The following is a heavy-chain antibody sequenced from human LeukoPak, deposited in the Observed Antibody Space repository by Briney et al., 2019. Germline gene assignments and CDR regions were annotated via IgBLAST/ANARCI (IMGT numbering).Heavy chain of an antibody. CDR2: IIPIFGTA. CDR3: ARDLQLGNYLDY. Sequence: PGSLVKVSCKASGGTFSSYAISWVRQAPGQGLEWMGRIIPIFGTANYAQKFQGRVTITTDESTSTAYMELSSLRSEDTAVYYCARDLQLGNYLDYWGQGTLVTVSS. CDR1: GGTFSSYA. V-gene: IGHV1-69*05. D-gene: IGHD3-10*01. J-gene: IGHJ4*02.